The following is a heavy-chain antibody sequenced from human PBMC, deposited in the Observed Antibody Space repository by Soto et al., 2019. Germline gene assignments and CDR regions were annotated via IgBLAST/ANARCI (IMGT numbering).Heavy chain of an antibody. CDR2: IYWDDDK. D-gene: IGHD5-12*01. Sequence: QITLKESGPTLVKPTQTLTLTCTFSGFSLSTSGVGVGWIRQPPGKALEWLALIYWDDDKRYSPSLKSRLTITKDTSKNQVVLTMTNMDPVDTATYYCAHLNIVATIGNDAFDIWGQGTMVTVSS. V-gene: IGHV2-5*02. CDR1: GFSLSTSGVG. J-gene: IGHJ3*02. CDR3: AHLNIVATIGNDAFDI.